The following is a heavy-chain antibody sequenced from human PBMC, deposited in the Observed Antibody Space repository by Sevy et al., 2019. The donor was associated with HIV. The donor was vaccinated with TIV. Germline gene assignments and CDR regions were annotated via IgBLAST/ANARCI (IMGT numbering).Heavy chain of an antibody. D-gene: IGHD2-2*01. CDR3: ARDRYSTSWDLDY. V-gene: IGHV4-38-2*02. J-gene: IGHJ4*02. CDR1: GYSISSGYY. Sequence: SETLSLTCAVSGYSISSGYYWGWIRQPPGKGLEWIGSLYHSGSTCYNPSLKSRVTISVDTSKNQFSLKLSSVTAANTAVYYCARDRYSTSWDLDYWGQGTLVTVSS. CDR2: LYHSGST.